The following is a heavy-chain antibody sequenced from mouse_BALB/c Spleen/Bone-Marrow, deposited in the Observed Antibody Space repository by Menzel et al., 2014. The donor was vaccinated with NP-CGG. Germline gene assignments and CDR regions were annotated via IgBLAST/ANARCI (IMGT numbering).Heavy chain of an antibody. J-gene: IGHJ2*01. CDR1: GFTFSSFG. V-gene: IGHV5-17*02. Sequence: EVQLVKSGGGLVQPGGSRKLSCAASGFTFSSFGMHWVRQAPEKGLEWVAYISSGSSTIFYADTVKGRFAVSRDNPKNTLCLQMTSLRSEDTAMYYCTRGGNWDDFDYWGQGTTLTVSS. D-gene: IGHD4-1*01. CDR2: ISSGSSTI. CDR3: TRGGNWDDFDY.